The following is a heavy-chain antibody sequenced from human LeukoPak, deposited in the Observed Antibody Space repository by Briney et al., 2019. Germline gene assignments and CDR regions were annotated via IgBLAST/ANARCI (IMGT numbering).Heavy chain of an antibody. CDR1: GGTFSSYA. D-gene: IGHD2-2*03. V-gene: IGHV1-69*13. J-gene: IGHJ6*03. Sequence: SVKVSCKASGGTFSSYAISWVRQAPGQGLEWMGGIIPIFGTANYAQKFQGRVTITADESTSTAYMELSSLRSKDTAVYYCARTLDIVVVPAAKVQGYYYYMDVWGKGTTVTVSS. CDR2: IIPIFGTA. CDR3: ARTLDIVVVPAAKVQGYYYYMDV.